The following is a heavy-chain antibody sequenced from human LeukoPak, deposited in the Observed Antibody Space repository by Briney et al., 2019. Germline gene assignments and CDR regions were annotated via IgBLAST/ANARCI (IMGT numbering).Heavy chain of an antibody. CDR3: ARDKPGSHYYVDV. J-gene: IGHJ6*03. CDR1: GFTFSSYW. V-gene: IGHV3-74*01. CDR2: IHSDGSST. D-gene: IGHD1-1*01. Sequence: GGSLRLSCAASGFTFSSYWMHWVRRAPGKGLEWVSRIHSDGSSTSYADFVKGRFTISRDNAKNTLYLQMNSLRAEDTAVYYCARDKPGSHYYVDVWGKGTTVTVSS.